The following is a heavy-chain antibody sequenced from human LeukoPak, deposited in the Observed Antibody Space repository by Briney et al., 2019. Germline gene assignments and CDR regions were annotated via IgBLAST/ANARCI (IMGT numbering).Heavy chain of an antibody. CDR3: AREASYGDRYYYYYGMGV. J-gene: IGHJ6*02. Sequence: ASVKVSCKASGYTFTSYYMHWVRQAPGQGLEWMGIINPSGGSTSYAQKFQGRVTMTRDTSTSTVYMELSSLRSEDTAVYYCAREASYGDRYYYYYGMGVWGQGTTVTVSS. CDR1: GYTFTSYY. D-gene: IGHD4-17*01. CDR2: INPSGGST. V-gene: IGHV1-46*01.